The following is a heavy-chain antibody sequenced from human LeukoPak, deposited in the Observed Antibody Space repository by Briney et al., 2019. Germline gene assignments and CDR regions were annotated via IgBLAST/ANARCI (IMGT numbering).Heavy chain of an antibody. Sequence: PGGSLRLSCAASGFTLSSYAMSWVRQAPGKGLEWVSAISGSGGSTYYADSVKGRFTISRDNSKNTLYLQMNSLRAEDTAVYYCAKRDIVVVPAALDYWGRGTLVTVSS. J-gene: IGHJ4*02. D-gene: IGHD2-2*01. CDR3: AKRDIVVVPAALDY. V-gene: IGHV3-23*01. CDR1: GFTLSSYA. CDR2: ISGSGGST.